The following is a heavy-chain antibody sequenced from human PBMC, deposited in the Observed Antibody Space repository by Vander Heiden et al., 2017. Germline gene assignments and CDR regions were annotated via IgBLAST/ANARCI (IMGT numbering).Heavy chain of an antibody. V-gene: IGHV3-30*01. CDR3: ASIDYGDYIGQSNGMDV. CDR2: ISYDGSNK. Sequence: QVQLVESGGGVVQPGRSLRLSCAASGFTFSSYAMHWVPQAPGKGIEWVAVISYDGSNKYYADSVKGRFTISRDNSKNTLYLQMNSLRAEDTAVYYCASIDYGDYIGQSNGMDVWGQGTTVTVSS. J-gene: IGHJ6*02. D-gene: IGHD4-17*01. CDR1: GFTFSSYA.